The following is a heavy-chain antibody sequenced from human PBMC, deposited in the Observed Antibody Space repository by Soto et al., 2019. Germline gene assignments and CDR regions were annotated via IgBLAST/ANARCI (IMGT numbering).Heavy chain of an antibody. CDR2: ISSSSSYI. CDR3: AREPDIARIAFFSY. V-gene: IGHV3-21*01. CDR1: GFTFSRYS. J-gene: IGHJ1*01. Sequence: EGSLRLSCAAYGFTFSRYSMNCVRHAPGKGLEWVSSISSSSSYIYYADSVKVRFTISRDNAKNSLYLQMNSLRAEDTAVYYCAREPDIARIAFFSYWGQDTVATISS. D-gene: IGHD3-3*02.